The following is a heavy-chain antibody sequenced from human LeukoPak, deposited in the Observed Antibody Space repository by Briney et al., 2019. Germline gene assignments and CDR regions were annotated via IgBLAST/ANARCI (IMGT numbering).Heavy chain of an antibody. D-gene: IGHD6-13*01. CDR1: GFTFSIYV. V-gene: IGHV3-33*01. J-gene: IGHJ4*02. CDR2: IWYDGSNK. Sequence: GGSLRLSCAASGFTFSIYVMHWDRQAPGKGLEWVAVIWYDGSNKYYADSVKGRFTISRDNSKNTLYLQMNSLRAEDTAVYYCARDLYTGEAAAGTVDSWGQGTLVTVSS. CDR3: ARDLYTGEAAAGTVDS.